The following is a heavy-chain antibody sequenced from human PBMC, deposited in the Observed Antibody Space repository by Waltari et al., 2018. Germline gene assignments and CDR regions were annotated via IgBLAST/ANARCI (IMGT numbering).Heavy chain of an antibody. D-gene: IGHD6-13*01. CDR3: ARDAAGYTDPYYFDY. J-gene: IGHJ4*02. CDR1: GGSISSYY. V-gene: IGHV4-4*07. CDR2: MYTSGRT. Sequence: QVQLQESGPGLVKPSETLSLTCTVSGGSISSYYWSWIRQPAGKGLEWIGRMYTSGRTNYNPSRKSRVTMSVDTSKNQFSLKRSSVTAADTAVYYCARDAAGYTDPYYFDYWGQGTLVTVSS.